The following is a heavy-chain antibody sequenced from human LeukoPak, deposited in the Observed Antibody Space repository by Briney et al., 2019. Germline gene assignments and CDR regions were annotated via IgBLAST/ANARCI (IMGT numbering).Heavy chain of an antibody. J-gene: IGHJ4*02. CDR1: GFIVSGTY. CDR2: IYSCGDT. Sequence: GGSLRLSCAASGFIVSGTYMTWVRKAPGKGLECVSFIYSCGDTYYTDSGKGRFSVSRDNSKNTLYLQMNSLRAEDTAVYYCARGGTKYYYDSSGLYFDYWGQGTLVTVSS. D-gene: IGHD3-22*01. V-gene: IGHV3-66*03. CDR3: ARGGTKYYYDSSGLYFDY.